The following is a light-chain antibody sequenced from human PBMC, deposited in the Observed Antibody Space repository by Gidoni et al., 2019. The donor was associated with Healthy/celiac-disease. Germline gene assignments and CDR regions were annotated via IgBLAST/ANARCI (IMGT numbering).Light chain of an antibody. CDR1: QSVSSSY. CDR2: GAS. V-gene: IGKV3-20*01. Sequence: EIVLTQSPGTLSLSPGERATLSCRASQSVSSSYLAWYQQKPGQAPRLLIYGASSRATGIPDRVSGSGSGTDFTLTISRLEPEDFAVYYCQQYGSSPLWTFGQGTKLEIK. CDR3: QQYGSSPLWT. J-gene: IGKJ2*02.